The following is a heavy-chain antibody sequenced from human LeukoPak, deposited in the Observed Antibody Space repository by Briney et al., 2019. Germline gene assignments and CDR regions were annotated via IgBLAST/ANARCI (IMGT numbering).Heavy chain of an antibody. J-gene: IGHJ3*02. CDR2: IYSGGST. CDR1: GFTVSSNY. Sequence: GGSLRLSCAASGFTVSSNYMSWVRQAPGKGLEWVSVIYSGGSTYYADSVKGRFTISRDNSKNTLYLQMNSLRAEDTAVYYCAKDHGYSYGYAFDIWGQGTMVTVSS. CDR3: AKDHGYSYGYAFDI. D-gene: IGHD5-18*01. V-gene: IGHV3-53*01.